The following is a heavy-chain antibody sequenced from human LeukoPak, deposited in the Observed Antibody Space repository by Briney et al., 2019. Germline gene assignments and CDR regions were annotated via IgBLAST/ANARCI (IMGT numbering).Heavy chain of an antibody. V-gene: IGHV1-2*02. J-gene: IGHJ4*02. CDR1: GYTFTDYY. D-gene: IGHD3-22*01. Sequence: ASVQVSCKSSGYTFTDYYIHWVRQAPGQGLEWMGWINANGGDANYAQKFQGRVTITRDTSINTAYMELTRLSSDDTAVYYCGRGTYYYDNTGKWWGQGTLVTVSS. CDR2: INANGGDA. CDR3: GRGTYYYDNTGKW.